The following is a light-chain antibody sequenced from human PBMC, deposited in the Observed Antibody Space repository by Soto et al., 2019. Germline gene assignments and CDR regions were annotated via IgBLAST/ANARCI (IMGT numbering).Light chain of an antibody. CDR3: RQNRSFPST. CDR1: QGITSY. Sequence: PLSLSPSSLSAPVGDSVTITCRASQGITSYLASYQQKPGRAPNRLLYGASTLQSGVTSRFSGSGACTDFSLTIISLQAEDVVTVYCRQNRSFPSTFGGGTKVDIK. CDR2: GAS. V-gene: IGKV1-9*01. J-gene: IGKJ4*01.